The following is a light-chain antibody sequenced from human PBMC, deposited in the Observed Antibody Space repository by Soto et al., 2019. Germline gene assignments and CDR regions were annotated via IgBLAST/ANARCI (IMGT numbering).Light chain of an antibody. Sequence: VVTQPPSASGTPGQRVTISCSGGNSNIGSNSVNWYQQLPGKAPSLLIYGDNQRPSGVPDRFSGSKSDTSASLAISGLQSDDEADYYCSAWDDSLDGALFGGGTKLTVL. CDR2: GDN. CDR3: SAWDDSLDGAL. V-gene: IGLV1-44*01. J-gene: IGLJ2*01. CDR1: NSNIGSNS.